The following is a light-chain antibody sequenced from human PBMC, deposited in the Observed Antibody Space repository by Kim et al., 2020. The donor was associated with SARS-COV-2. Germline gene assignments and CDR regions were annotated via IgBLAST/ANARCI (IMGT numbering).Light chain of an antibody. CDR1: SSDVGGYNY. V-gene: IGLV2-11*01. J-gene: IGLJ3*02. CDR3: CSYAGPYTTV. CDR2: DVN. Sequence: QSALTQPRSVSGSPGQSVTISCTGTSSDVGGYNYVSWYQQHPGKAPKLMIYDVNKRPSGVPDRFSGSKSGNTASLTISGLQAEDEADYYCCSYAGPYTTVFGGGTQLTVL.